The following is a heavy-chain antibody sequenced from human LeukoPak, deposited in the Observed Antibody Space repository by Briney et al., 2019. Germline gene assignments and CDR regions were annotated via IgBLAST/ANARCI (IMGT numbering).Heavy chain of an antibody. Sequence: GGSLRLSCAASRFTFSSYGMHWVRQAPGKGLEWVAVIWYDGSNKYYADSVKGRFTISRDNSKNTLYLQMNSLRAEDTAVYYCAREGRRLWYYFDYWGQGTLVTVSS. D-gene: IGHD2-21*01. CDR1: RFTFSSYG. CDR2: IWYDGSNK. CDR3: AREGRRLWYYFDY. V-gene: IGHV3-33*01. J-gene: IGHJ4*02.